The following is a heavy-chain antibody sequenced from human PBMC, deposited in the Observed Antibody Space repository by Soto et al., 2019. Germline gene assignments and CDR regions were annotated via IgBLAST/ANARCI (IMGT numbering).Heavy chain of an antibody. CDR2: IFSNDEK. J-gene: IGHJ6*02. Sequence: SGPTLVNPTETLTLTCTVSGFSLSNARMGVSWIRQPPGKALEWLAHIFSNDEKSYSTSLKSRLTISKDTSKSQVVLTMTNMDPVETAKYYGARRVVYAMRGKTIEYYYSMDVWGQGTTVTVSS. CDR1: GFSLSNARMG. CDR3: ARRVVYAMRGKTIEYYYSMDV. D-gene: IGHD2-8*02. V-gene: IGHV2-26*01.